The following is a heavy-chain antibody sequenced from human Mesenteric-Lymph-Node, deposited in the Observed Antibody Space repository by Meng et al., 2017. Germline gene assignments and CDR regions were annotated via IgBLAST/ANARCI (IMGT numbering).Heavy chain of an antibody. J-gene: IGHJ4*02. D-gene: IGHD1-26*01. Sequence: QVQLQQVGEGLLKPSETLSLTCAVYGGSFSGYYWSWIRQPPGKGLEWIGEINHSGSTNYNPSLKSRVTISVDTSKNQFSLKLSSVTAADTAVYYCARGRGPIVGATLFDYWGQGTLVTVSS. CDR3: ARGRGPIVGATLFDY. CDR2: INHSGST. CDR1: GGSFSGYY. V-gene: IGHV4-34*01.